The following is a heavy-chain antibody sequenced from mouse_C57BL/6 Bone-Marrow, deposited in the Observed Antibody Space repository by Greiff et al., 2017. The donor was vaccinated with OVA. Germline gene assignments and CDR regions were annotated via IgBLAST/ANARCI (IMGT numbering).Heavy chain of an antibody. CDR3: ARRRLYGSWFAY. CDR2: IYPRSGNT. CDR1: GYTFTSYG. D-gene: IGHD2-2*01. Sequence: QVQLQQSGAELARPGASVKLSCKASGYTFTSYGISWVKQSTGQGLEWIGEIYPRSGNTYYNEKFKGKATLTADKSSSTAYMELRSLTSEDSAVYFCARRRLYGSWFAYWGQGTLVTVSA. J-gene: IGHJ3*01. V-gene: IGHV1-81*01.